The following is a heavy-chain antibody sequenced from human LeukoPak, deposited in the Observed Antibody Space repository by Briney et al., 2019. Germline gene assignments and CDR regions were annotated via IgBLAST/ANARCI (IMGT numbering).Heavy chain of an antibody. CDR3: ARGRIVVVPAATASSPNWFDP. D-gene: IGHD2-2*01. J-gene: IGHJ5*02. Sequence: PSETLSLTCAVYGGSFSGYYWSWIRQPPGKGLEWIGEINHSGSTNYNPSLKSRVTISVDTSKNQFSLKLSSVTAADTAVYYCARGRIVVVPAATASSPNWFDPWGQGTLVTVSS. V-gene: IGHV4-34*01. CDR1: GGSFSGYY. CDR2: INHSGST.